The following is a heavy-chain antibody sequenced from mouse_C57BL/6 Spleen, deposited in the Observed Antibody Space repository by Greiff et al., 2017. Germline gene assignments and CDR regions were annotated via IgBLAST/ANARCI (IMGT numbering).Heavy chain of an antibody. Sequence: EVQLQQSGPELVKPGASVKISCKASGYSFTGYYMHWVKQSSEKSLEWIGEINPSTGGTSYNQKFKGKATLTVDKSSSTAYMQLKSLTSEDSAVYYCATSYYGSSYYGDYYAMDYWGQGTSVTVSS. CDR2: INPSTGGT. CDR3: ATSYYGSSYYGDYYAMDY. J-gene: IGHJ4*01. CDR1: GYSFTGYY. V-gene: IGHV1-43*01. D-gene: IGHD1-1*01.